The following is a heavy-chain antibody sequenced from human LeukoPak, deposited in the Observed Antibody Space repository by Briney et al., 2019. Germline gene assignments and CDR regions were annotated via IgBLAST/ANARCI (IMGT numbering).Heavy chain of an antibody. CDR3: VKITSVTGGDC. D-gene: IGHD1-1*01. Sequence: GGALRLSCSASGCTFIAYAMYWVRQAPGKGLEYVSGISSNGGSSFYADSVKGRFTISRDNSKNTLYLQMSSLRAEDTAVYYCVKITSVTGGDCWGQGTRLTVSS. CDR2: ISSNGGSS. V-gene: IGHV3-64D*09. J-gene: IGHJ4*02. CDR1: GCTFIAYA.